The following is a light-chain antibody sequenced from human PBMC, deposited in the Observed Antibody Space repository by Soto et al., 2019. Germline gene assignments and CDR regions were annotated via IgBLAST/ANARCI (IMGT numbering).Light chain of an antibody. CDR2: NNN. CDR3: AAWDDSLNGLV. Sequence: QSVLTQPPSASGTPGQKVTISCSGSSSNIGPNAVNWYQQLPGTAPKLLLYNNNQRPSGVSDRFSGSKSGTSASLAISGLQSDDEADYHCAAWDDSLNGLVFGTGTQLTV. J-gene: IGLJ1*01. V-gene: IGLV1-44*01. CDR1: SSNIGPNA.